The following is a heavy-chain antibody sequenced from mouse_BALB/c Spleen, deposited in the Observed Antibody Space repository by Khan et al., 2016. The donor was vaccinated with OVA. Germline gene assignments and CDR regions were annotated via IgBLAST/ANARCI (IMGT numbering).Heavy chain of an antibody. V-gene: IGHV2-6*02. Sequence: QVQLKQSGPGLVAPSQSLSITCTVSGFSLTSYGVHWVRQPPGKGLEWLVVIWSDGKTTYNSTLKSRLSISKDNSKSQVFLKMNSRQTDDTAMYYWSRNTHRITTVMDYWGQGTSVTVSS. CDR1: GFSLTSYG. J-gene: IGHJ4*01. D-gene: IGHD2-4*01. CDR2: IWSDGKT. CDR3: SRNTHRITTVMDY.